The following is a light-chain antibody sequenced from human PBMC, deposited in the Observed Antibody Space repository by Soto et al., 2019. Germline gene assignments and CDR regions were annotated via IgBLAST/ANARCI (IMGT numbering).Light chain of an antibody. V-gene: IGKV3-11*01. J-gene: IGKJ5*01. CDR2: DAS. CDR1: QSVSSY. Sequence: EIVLTQSPATLSLSPGERATLSCRASQSVSSYLAWYQQKPGQAPRLLIYDASNRATGIPARFSGSGSGTAFTLTISSLEPEDFEVYYRQQRSNWPPITFGQGTRLEIK. CDR3: QQRSNWPPIT.